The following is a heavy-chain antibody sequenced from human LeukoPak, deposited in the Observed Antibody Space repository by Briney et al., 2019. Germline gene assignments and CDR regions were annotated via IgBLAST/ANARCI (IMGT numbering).Heavy chain of an antibody. V-gene: IGHV3-30*02. CDR1: GFIFGSYG. CDR3: AKDRHGDYASDY. J-gene: IGHJ1*01. D-gene: IGHD4-17*01. CDR2: TPYHGVSR. Sequence: GGSLRLSCAASGFIFGSYGMHWVRQAPDKGLEWVAFTPYHGVSRYYAESVKGRFTISRDNSKNTLYLQMNSLKIEDTAVYHCAKDRHGDYASDYWGQGTLDIVSS.